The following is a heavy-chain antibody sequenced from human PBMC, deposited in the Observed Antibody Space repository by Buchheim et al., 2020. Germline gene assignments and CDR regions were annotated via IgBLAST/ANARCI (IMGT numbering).Heavy chain of an antibody. Sequence: EVQLVQSGAEVKKPGESLRISCKGSGYSFTSYWISWVRQVPGKGLEWMGRIDPSNSYTNYSPSFQGHVTIPSDKSISTAYPQWSSLKASDTAMYYCARDGYNFDYYYGMDVWGQGTT. D-gene: IGHD5-24*01. CDR3: ARDGYNFDYYYGMDV. J-gene: IGHJ6*02. CDR2: IDPSNSYT. V-gene: IGHV5-10-1*01. CDR1: GYSFTSYW.